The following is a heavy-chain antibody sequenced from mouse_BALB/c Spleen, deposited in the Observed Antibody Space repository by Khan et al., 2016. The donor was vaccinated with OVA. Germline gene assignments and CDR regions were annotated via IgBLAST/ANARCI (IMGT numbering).Heavy chain of an antibody. D-gene: IGHD2-13*01. J-gene: IGHJ3*01. CDR1: GFTFSDYY. CDR2: ISDGGSYT. Sequence: EVQLVESGGGLVKPGGSLTLSCAASGFTFSDYYMYWVRQTPEKRLEWVATISDGGSYTYYPDSVKGRFTISRDDAENNLYLHMSSLKSDDTAMYDCVRGYYGDRFAYWGQGTLVTVSA. CDR3: VRGYYGDRFAY. V-gene: IGHV5-4*02.